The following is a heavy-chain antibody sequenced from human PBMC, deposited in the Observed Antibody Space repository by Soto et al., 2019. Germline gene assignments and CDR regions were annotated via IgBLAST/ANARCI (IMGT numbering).Heavy chain of an antibody. J-gene: IGHJ2*01. CDR3: ARDYHCGGDCYLGYFDL. V-gene: IGHV4-59*01. CDR2: IYYSGST. Sequence: QVQLQESGPGLVKPSETLSLTCTVSGGSISSYYWSWIRQPPGKGLEWIGYIYYSGSTNYNPSLKSRVTISVDTSKNQFSLKLSSVTAADTAVYYCARDYHCGGDCYLGYFDLWGRGTLVTVSS. D-gene: IGHD2-21*02. CDR1: GGSISSYY.